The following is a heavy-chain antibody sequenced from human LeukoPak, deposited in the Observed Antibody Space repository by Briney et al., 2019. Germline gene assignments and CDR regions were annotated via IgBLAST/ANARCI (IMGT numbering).Heavy chain of an antibody. CDR3: ARGPPDY. CDR2: ISVNNDNT. V-gene: IGHV1-8*02. J-gene: IGHJ4*02. CDR1: GYAFGFYG. Sequence: GASVKVSCKASGYAFGFYGISWVRQAPGQGLEWMGWISVNNDNTHYAQKFQGRVTMTRNTSISTAYMELSSLRSEDTAVYYCARGPPDYWGQGTLVTVSS.